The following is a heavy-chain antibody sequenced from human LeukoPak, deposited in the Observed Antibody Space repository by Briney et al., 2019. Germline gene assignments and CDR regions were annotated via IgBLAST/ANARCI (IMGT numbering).Heavy chain of an antibody. J-gene: IGHJ3*02. CDR1: GYTFTSYG. D-gene: IGHD6-13*01. V-gene: IGHV1-18*01. CDR2: ISAYNGNT. CDR3: ATAVIVAVFGDAFDI. Sequence: ASVKVSCKASGYTFTSYGISWVRQAPGQGLEWMGWISAYNGNTNYAQKLQGRVTMTTDTSTSTAYMELRRLRYDDTAVYYCATAVIVAVFGDAFDIWGQGTLVTVSS.